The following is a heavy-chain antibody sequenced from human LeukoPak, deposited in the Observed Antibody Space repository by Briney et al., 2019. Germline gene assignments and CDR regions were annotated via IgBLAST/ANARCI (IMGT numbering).Heavy chain of an antibody. CDR3: AGNKD. J-gene: IGHJ4*02. D-gene: IGHD1-14*01. CDR1: GXTLSSYV. V-gene: IGHV3-23*01. Sequence: PGGSLRLSCAASGXTLSSYVMTWVRQPPGKGLEWVSTVSGSGGSTYYADSAKGRFTTSRDNSKNTVYLQMNSLRAEDSAVYYCAGNKDWGQGTLVTVSS. CDR2: VSGSGGST.